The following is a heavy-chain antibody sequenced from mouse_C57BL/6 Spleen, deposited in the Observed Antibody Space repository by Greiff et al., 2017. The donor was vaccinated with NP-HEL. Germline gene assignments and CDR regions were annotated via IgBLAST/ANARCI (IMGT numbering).Heavy chain of an antibody. V-gene: IGHV5-4*01. CDR1: GFTFSSYA. CDR2: ISDGGSYT. CDR3: AREGGLRGYAMDY. J-gene: IGHJ4*01. Sequence: EVMLVESGGGLVKPGGSLKLSCAASGFTFSSYAMSWVRQTPEKRLEWVATISDGGSYTYYPDNVKGRFTIARDNAKNNLYLQMSHLKSEDTAMYYCAREGGLRGYAMDYWGQGTSVTVSS. D-gene: IGHD2-4*01.